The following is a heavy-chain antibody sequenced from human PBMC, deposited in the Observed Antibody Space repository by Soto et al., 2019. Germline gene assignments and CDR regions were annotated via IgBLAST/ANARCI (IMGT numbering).Heavy chain of an antibody. CDR3: ARGLRPLVPAAMMWDY. D-gene: IGHD2-2*01. J-gene: IGHJ4*02. CDR2: INAGNGNT. V-gene: IGHV1-3*01. CDR1: GYTFTSYA. Sequence: ASVKVSCKASGYTFTSYAMHWVRQAPGQRLEWMGWINAGNGNTKYSQKFQGRVTITRDTSASTAYMELSSLRSEDTAVYYCARGLRPLVPAAMMWDYWGQRTLVTVSS.